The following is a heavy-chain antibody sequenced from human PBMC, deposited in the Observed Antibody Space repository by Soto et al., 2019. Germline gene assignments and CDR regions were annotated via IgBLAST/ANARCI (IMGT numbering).Heavy chain of an antibody. J-gene: IGHJ5*02. CDR2: IIPIFGTA. Sequence: SVKVSCKASGGTFSSYAISWVRQAPGQGLEWMGGIIPIFGTANYAQKFQARVTITADESTSTAYMELSSLRSEDTAVYYCARARRELLWFGESHGAFDPWGQGTLVTVS. V-gene: IGHV1-69*13. CDR1: GGTFSSYA. D-gene: IGHD3-10*01. CDR3: ARARRELLWFGESHGAFDP.